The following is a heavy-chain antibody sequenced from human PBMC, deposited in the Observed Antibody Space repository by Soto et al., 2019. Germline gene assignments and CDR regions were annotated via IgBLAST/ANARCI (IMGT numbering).Heavy chain of an antibody. CDR3: ATPVVRFLEWTTDY. Sequence: VSLRLSCAASGFTFSSYSMNWVRQAPGKGLEWISYITNGGTTIYYADSVKGRFTISRDNAKNSLYLHMNSLRDDDTAVYYCATPVVRFLEWTTDYWGQGTLVTVSS. J-gene: IGHJ4*02. CDR2: ITNGGTTI. D-gene: IGHD3-3*01. CDR1: GFTFSSYS. V-gene: IGHV3-48*02.